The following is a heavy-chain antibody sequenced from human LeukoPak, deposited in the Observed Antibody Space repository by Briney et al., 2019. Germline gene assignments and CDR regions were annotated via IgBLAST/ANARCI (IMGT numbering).Heavy chain of an antibody. CDR3: ATTVVARDAFDI. D-gene: IGHD2-15*01. CDR2: ISYDGSNK. Sequence: GRSLRLSCAASGFTFSSYGMHWVRQAPGKGLEWVAVISYDGSNKYYADSVKGRFTISRDNSKNTLYLQMNSLRAEDTAVYYCATTVVARDAFDIWGQGTMVTVSS. CDR1: GFTFSSYG. J-gene: IGHJ3*02. V-gene: IGHV3-30*03.